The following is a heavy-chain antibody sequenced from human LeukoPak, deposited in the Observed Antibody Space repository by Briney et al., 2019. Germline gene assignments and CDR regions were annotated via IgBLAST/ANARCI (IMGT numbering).Heavy chain of an antibody. CDR3: ARQSGTYSYGMDV. CDR1: GFTFSIYL. D-gene: IGHD1-26*01. J-gene: IGHJ6*02. CDR2: IKQDGSAK. V-gene: IGHV3-7*01. Sequence: GGSLRLSCAVSGFTFSIYLMTWVRQAPGKGLEWVANIKQDGSAKYYVDSVKGRFSIARDNAENSLFLQMNSLRAEDTAVYYCARQSGTYSYGMDVWGQGTTVTVFS.